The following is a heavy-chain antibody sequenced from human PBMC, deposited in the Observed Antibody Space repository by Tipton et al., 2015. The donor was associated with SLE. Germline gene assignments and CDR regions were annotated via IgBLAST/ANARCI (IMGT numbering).Heavy chain of an antibody. Sequence: TLSLTCTVSGGSFRRGDYYWSWIRQHPGKGLEWIGYIHDSGATFYNPSLRSRSAISVDTSQNQFSLRLTSVTAADTAVYYCARHLGASFDFWGQGILVTVSS. CDR1: GGSFRRGDYY. CDR2: IHDSGAT. V-gene: IGHV4-31*03. J-gene: IGHJ4*02. CDR3: ARHLGASFDF.